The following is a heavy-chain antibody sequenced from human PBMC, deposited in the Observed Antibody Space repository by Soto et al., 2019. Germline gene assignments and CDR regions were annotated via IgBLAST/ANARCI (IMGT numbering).Heavy chain of an antibody. CDR1: GNSVSSNSAA. D-gene: IGHD6-19*01. V-gene: IGHV6-1*01. J-gene: IGHJ4*02. CDR3: ARDRRAVAGQIFDY. Sequence: PSQTLSLTCAISGNSVSSNSAAWNWIRQSPSRGLEWLGRTYYRSKWYNDYAVSVKSRITINPDTSKNQFSLQLNSVTPEDTAVYYSARDRRAVAGQIFDYCGQGPPVTVSS. CDR2: TYYRSKWYN.